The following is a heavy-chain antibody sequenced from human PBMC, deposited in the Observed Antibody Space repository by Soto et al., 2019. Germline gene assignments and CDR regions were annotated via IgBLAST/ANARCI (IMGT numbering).Heavy chain of an antibody. D-gene: IGHD2-15*01. J-gene: IGHJ6*04. Sequence: EVQLVESGGGLGKPGGSLRLSCAASGFTFSNAWMSWVRQAPGKGLEWVGRIKSKRDGGTTDYAAPVKDRFTISRDDSKNTLYLQVSSLKTEDTAVYYCTTDTCSGGRCTGWDVWGKGTTVTVSS. CDR2: IKSKRDGGTT. V-gene: IGHV3-15*01. CDR3: TTDTCSGGRCTGWDV. CDR1: GFTFSNAW.